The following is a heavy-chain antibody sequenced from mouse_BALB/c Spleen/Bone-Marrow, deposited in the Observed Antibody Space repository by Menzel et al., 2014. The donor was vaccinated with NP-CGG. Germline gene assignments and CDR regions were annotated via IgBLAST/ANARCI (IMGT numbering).Heavy chain of an antibody. D-gene: IGHD1-1*01. J-gene: IGHJ3*01. CDR1: GYSFTGYY. V-gene: IGHV1S34*01. Sequence: LVKPGASVKISCKASGYSFTGYYMHWVKQSHGKSLEWIGYISCYNGATSYNQKFRGKTTFTVDTSSSTAYMQINSLTSEDSAGYYCARSRDYGTSKSAWFAYWGQGTLVTVSA. CDR3: ARSRDYGTSKSAWFAY. CDR2: ISCYNGAT.